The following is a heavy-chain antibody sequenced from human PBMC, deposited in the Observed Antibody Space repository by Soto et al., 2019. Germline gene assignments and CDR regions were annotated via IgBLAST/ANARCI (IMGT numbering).Heavy chain of an antibody. V-gene: IGHV1-69*06. J-gene: IGHJ5*02. CDR3: ARDPGRMIVVPAAFHWFDP. CDR1: GGTFSSYA. CDR2: IIPIFGTA. Sequence: SVKVSCKASGGTFSSYAISWVRQAPGQGLEWMGGIIPIFGTANYAQKFQGRVTITADKSTSTAYMELSSLRSEDTAVYYCARDPGRMIVVPAAFHWFDPWGQGTLVTVSS. D-gene: IGHD2-2*01.